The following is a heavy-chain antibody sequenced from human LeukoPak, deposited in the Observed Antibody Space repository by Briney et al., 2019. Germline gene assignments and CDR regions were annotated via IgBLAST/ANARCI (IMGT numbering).Heavy chain of an antibody. CDR2: IYYSGST. CDR1: GGSISSGGYY. D-gene: IGHD2-2*01. V-gene: IGHV4-31*03. J-gene: IGHJ3*02. Sequence: PSETLSLTCTVSGGSISSGGYYWSWIRQHPGKGLEWIGYIYYSGSTYYNPSLKSRVTISVDTSKNQFSLRLSSVTAADTAVYYCARFSYHHAFDIWGQGTMVTVSS. CDR3: ARFSYHHAFDI.